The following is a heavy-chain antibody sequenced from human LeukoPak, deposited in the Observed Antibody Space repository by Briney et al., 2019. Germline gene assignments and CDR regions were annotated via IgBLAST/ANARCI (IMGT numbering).Heavy chain of an antibody. V-gene: IGHV3-53*01. CDR3: ARAYTSGWYWGS. J-gene: IGHJ5*02. Sequence: GGSLRLSCAASGFTVSSNYMSWVRQAPGKGLEWVSVIYSDGRMYYADSVKGRFTISRDNSKNTPYLQMNSLRADDTAVYYCARAYTSGWYWGSWGQGALVTVSS. D-gene: IGHD6-19*01. CDR1: GFTVSSNY. CDR2: IYSDGRM.